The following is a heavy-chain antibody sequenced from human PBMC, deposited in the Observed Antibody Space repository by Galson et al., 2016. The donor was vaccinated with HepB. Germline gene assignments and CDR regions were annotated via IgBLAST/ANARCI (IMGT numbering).Heavy chain of an antibody. D-gene: IGHD1-1*01. CDR2: INSDGSST. V-gene: IGHV3-74*01. CDR3: ARDPGTTEYYFDY. J-gene: IGHJ4*02. Sequence: LRLSCAASGFTFNRYWMHWVRQAPGKGLVWVSRINSDGSSTSYADSVRGRFTISRDNAKNTLYLQMNSLRAEDTAVYFCARDPGTTEYYFDYWGQGTLVTVSS. CDR1: GFTFNRYW.